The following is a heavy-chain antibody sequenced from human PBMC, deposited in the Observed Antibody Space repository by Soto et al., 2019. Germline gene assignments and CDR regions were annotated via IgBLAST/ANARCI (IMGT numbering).Heavy chain of an antibody. Sequence: GESLKISCRGSGYSFSTYWIAWVRQMPWKGLEWMGIIFPGDSDTIYSPAFQGQVTISADKSSNTAYLQWRSLKASDTAMYYCARQGIRRFCSNDVCRYYFDFWGQGTPVTVPQ. D-gene: IGHD2-8*01. J-gene: IGHJ4*02. CDR1: GYSFSTYW. CDR2: IFPGDSDT. V-gene: IGHV5-51*01. CDR3: ARQGIRRFCSNDVCRYYFDF.